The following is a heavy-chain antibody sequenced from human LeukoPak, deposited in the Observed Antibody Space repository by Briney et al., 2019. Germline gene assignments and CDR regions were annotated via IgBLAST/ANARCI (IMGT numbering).Heavy chain of an antibody. J-gene: IGHJ4*02. CDR2: INWNGGST. Sequence: GGSLRLSCAASGFTFDDYDMGWVRQAPGQGLEWVSGINWNGGSTGYADSVKGRFTISRDNAKNSLYLQMNSLRAEDTALYYCARRDYYGSGSPDYWGQGTLVTVSS. V-gene: IGHV3-20*04. D-gene: IGHD3-10*01. CDR3: ARRDYYGSGSPDY. CDR1: GFTFDDYD.